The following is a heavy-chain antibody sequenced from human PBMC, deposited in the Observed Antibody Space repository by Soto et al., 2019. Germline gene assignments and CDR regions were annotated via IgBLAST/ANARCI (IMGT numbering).Heavy chain of an antibody. J-gene: IGHJ4*02. CDR3: ARSTPILAAALYYFDY. CDR2: IIPIFGTA. V-gene: IGHV1-69*13. D-gene: IGHD6-13*01. CDR1: GGTFSSYA. Sequence: ASVKVSCKASGGTFSSYAISWVRQAPGQGLEWMGGIIPIFGTANYAQKFQGRVTITADESTSTAYMELSSLRSEDTAVYYCARSTPILAAALYYFDYWGQGTLVTVSS.